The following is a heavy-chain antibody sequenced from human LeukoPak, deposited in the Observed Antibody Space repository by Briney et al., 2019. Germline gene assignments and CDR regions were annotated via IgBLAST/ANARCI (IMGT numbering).Heavy chain of an antibody. D-gene: IGHD5-24*01. V-gene: IGHV4-59*01. CDR2: IFYTGNT. J-gene: IGHJ4*02. CDR3: ARVFRRDGYFDY. CDR1: GGSITEYY. Sequence: SETLSLTCTVSGGSITEYYWSWIRQPPGKGLEWIGYIFYTGNTNYNPSLKSRVTISVDASKNQFSLQLSSVTAADTAVYYCARVFRRDGYFDYWGQGALVTVSS.